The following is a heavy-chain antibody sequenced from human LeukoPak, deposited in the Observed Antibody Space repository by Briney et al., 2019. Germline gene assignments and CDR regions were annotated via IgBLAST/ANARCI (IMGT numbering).Heavy chain of an antibody. CDR3: AREGAMVPADYYFDY. J-gene: IGHJ4*02. CDR2: IYHSGST. V-gene: IGHV4-4*02. D-gene: IGHD5-18*01. CDR1: GGSISSSNW. Sequence: PSETLSLTCAVSGGSISSSNWWSWVRQPPGKGLEWIGEIYHSGSTNYNPSLKSRVTISVDKSKNQFSLKLSSVTAADTAVYYCAREGAMVPADYYFDYWGQGTLVTVSS.